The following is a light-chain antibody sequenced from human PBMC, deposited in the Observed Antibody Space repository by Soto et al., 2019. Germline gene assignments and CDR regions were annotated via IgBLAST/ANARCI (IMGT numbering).Light chain of an antibody. CDR3: QQGYTSVAT. V-gene: IGKV1-39*01. J-gene: IGKJ1*01. CDR1: QNIDNY. CDR2: AAS. Sequence: DIQMTQSPSSLSASVGDRVTITCRASQNIDNYLNWYQQKPGKAPNLLIYAASSLQSGVPTRFSGSASGTEFTLTISSLQPEDFATYYCQQGYTSVATFGQGTKVDIK.